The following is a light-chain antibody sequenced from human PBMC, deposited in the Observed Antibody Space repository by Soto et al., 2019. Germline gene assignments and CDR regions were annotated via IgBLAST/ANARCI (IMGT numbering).Light chain of an antibody. CDR3: SSYTSSRTWV. Sequence: QSALTQPASVSGSPGQSITMSCTGTSSDVGGHNHVSWYQQHPGKAPKLMIYEVSNRPSGVSIRFSGSKSGNTASLTISGLQAEDEADYYCSSYTSSRTWVFGGGTKLTVL. J-gene: IGLJ3*02. V-gene: IGLV2-14*01. CDR1: SSDVGGHNH. CDR2: EVS.